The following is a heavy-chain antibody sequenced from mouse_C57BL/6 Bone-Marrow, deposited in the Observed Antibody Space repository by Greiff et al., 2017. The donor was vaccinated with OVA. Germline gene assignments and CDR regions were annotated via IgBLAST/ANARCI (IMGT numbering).Heavy chain of an antibody. D-gene: IGHD1-1*01. V-gene: IGHV2-5*01. Sequence: VKLQQSGPGLVQPSQSLSITCTASGFSLTSYGVHWVRQSPGKGLEWLGVICRGGSTDYNAAFMSRLSISKDNSKSQVFFTMYRLQADDTAVDYCAPFYYYASRFAYWGQGTLVTVSA. CDR1: GFSLTSYG. CDR3: APFYYYASRFAY. J-gene: IGHJ3*01. CDR2: ICRGGST.